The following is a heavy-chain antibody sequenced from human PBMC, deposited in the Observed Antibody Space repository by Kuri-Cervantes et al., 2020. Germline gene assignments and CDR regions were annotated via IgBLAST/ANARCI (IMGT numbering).Heavy chain of an antibody. V-gene: IGHV4-4*07. CDR3: ASLGIAVAGTSV. D-gene: IGHD6-19*01. CDR2: IYTSGST. J-gene: IGHJ4*02. Sequence: SETLSLTCTVSGGSISSYYWSWIRQPAGKGLEWIGRIYTSGSTNYNPSLKSRVTISVDTSKNQFSLKLSSVTAADTAVYYCASLGIAVAGTSVWGQGTLVTSPQ. CDR1: GGSISSYY.